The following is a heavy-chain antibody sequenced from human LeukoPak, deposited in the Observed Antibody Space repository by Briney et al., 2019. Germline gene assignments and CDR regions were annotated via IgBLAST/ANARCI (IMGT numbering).Heavy chain of an antibody. CDR2: IYTSGST. V-gene: IGHV4-4*07. CDR1: GGSISSYY. Sequence: SETPSLTCTVSGGSISSYYWSWIRQPAGKGLEWIGRIYTSGSTNYNPSLKSRVTMSVDTSKNQFSLKLSSVTAADTAVYYCARDGYYYDSSGYYCEAFDIWGQGTMVTVSS. D-gene: IGHD3-22*01. CDR3: ARDGYYYDSSGYYCEAFDI. J-gene: IGHJ3*02.